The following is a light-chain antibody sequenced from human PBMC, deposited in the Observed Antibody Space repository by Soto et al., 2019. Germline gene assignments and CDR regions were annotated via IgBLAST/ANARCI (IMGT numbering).Light chain of an antibody. CDR1: QSVGSSY. Sequence: EIVLTQSPGTLSLSPGERATLSCRASQSVGSSYLAWFQHKPGQAPRLLIYGASSRATGIPDRFSGSGSGTDFTLTISRLEPEDFAVYYCQQYGSFTPFGGGTKVEI. V-gene: IGKV3-20*01. J-gene: IGKJ4*01. CDR2: GAS. CDR3: QQYGSFTP.